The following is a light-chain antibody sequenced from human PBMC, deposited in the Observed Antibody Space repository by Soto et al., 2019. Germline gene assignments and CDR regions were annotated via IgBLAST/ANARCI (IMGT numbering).Light chain of an antibody. CDR3: QQYTSNPLT. V-gene: IGKV1-5*03. Sequence: DIQMTQSPSTLSASVGDRVTITCRASQSISSWLAWYQQNPGKAPKLLIYKASTLESGVPSRFSGSGSGTEFTLTISSLQPDDFATYYCQQYTSNPLTFGGGTKVETK. J-gene: IGKJ4*01. CDR2: KAS. CDR1: QSISSW.